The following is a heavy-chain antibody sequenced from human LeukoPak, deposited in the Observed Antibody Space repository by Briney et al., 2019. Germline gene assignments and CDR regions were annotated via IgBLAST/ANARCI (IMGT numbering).Heavy chain of an antibody. CDR1: GYTFTSYG. J-gene: IGHJ3*02. D-gene: IGHD3-22*01. CDR3: ARDWYYYDSSGGSGINAFDI. Sequence: ASVKVSCKASGYTFTSYGISWVRQAPGQGLVWMGWISAYNGNTNYAQKLQGRVTMTTDTSTSTAYMELRSLRSDDTAVYYCARDWYYYDSSGGSGINAFDIWGQGTMVTVSS. V-gene: IGHV1-18*01. CDR2: ISAYNGNT.